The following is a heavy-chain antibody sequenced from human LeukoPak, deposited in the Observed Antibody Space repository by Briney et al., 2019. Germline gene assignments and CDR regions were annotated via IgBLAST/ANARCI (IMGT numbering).Heavy chain of an antibody. CDR2: IIPNSGGT. CDR3: ARDQYQVEGGYGY. CDR1: GYTFTGYY. J-gene: IGHJ4*02. V-gene: IGHV1-2*02. Sequence: ASVKVSCKASGYTFTGYYMHWVRQAPGQGLEWMGWIIPNSGGTNYAQNFQGRVTMTSDTSISTAYMELSRLRSDDTAVYYCARDQYQVEGGYGYWGQGTLVTVSS. D-gene: IGHD2-2*01.